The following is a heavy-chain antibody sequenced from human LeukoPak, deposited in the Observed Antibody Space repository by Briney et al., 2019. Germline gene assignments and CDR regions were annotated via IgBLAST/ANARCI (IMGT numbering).Heavy chain of an antibody. D-gene: IGHD5-24*01. J-gene: IGHJ4*02. CDR2: IYHSGST. Sequence: SETLSLTCAVSGGSISSSNWWSWVRQPPGKGLEWIGEIYHSGSTNYNPSLKSRVTISVDTSKNQFSLKLSSVTAADTAVYYCARDERDGYNYYWGQGTLVTVSS. CDR1: GGSISSSNW. V-gene: IGHV4-4*02. CDR3: ARDERDGYNYY.